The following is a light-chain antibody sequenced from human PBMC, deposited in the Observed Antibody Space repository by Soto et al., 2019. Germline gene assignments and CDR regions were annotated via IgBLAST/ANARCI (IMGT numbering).Light chain of an antibody. V-gene: IGKV1-16*02. CDR3: QQYSSYPLR. J-gene: IGKJ4*02. Sequence: DIQMTQSPSSLSASVGDRVTITCRASQGISNYLGWYQQKPGKAPKSLIFAASSLQSGVPSNFSCSGSGTDFTLTIISLQPEDSATYYCQQYSSYPLRFGGGTKVEIK. CDR2: AAS. CDR1: QGISNY.